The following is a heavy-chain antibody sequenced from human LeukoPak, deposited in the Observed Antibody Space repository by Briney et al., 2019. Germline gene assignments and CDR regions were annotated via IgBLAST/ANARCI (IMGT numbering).Heavy chain of an antibody. D-gene: IGHD2-2*02. Sequence: SETLSLTCAVYGGSFSGYYWSWIRQPPGKGLEWIGELNHSGSTNYNPSLKSRVTISVDTSKNQFSLKLSSVTAADTAVYYCAREAGGFCSSTSCYTRGSYNWFDPWGQGTLVTVSS. J-gene: IGHJ5*02. CDR1: GGSFSGYY. V-gene: IGHV4-34*01. CDR3: AREAGGFCSSTSCYTRGSYNWFDP. CDR2: LNHSGST.